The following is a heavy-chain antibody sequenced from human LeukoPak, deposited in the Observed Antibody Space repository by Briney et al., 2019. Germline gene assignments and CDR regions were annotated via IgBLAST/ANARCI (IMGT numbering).Heavy chain of an antibody. V-gene: IGHV4-34*01. J-gene: IGHJ4*02. Sequence: PSETLSLTCAVYGGSFSGYYWSWIRHPPGKGLEWIGEINHSGSTNYNPSLKSRVTISVDTSKNQFSLKLSSVTAADTAVYYCARGIVATMAFDYWGQGTLVTVSS. CDR1: GGSFSGYY. CDR3: ARGIVATMAFDY. D-gene: IGHD5-12*01. CDR2: INHSGST.